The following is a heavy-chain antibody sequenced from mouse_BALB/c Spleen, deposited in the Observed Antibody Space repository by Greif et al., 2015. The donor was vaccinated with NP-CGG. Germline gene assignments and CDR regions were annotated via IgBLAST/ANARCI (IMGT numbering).Heavy chain of an antibody. CDR3: ASTMIRAMNY. Sequence: EVQLQESGAELVKPGASVKLSCTASGFNIKDTYMHWVKQRPEQGLEWIGRIDPANGITKYDPKFQGKATITADTSSNTAYLQLSSLTSEDTAVYYCASTMIRAMNYWGQGTSVTVSS. CDR1: GFNIKDTY. V-gene: IGHV14-3*02. CDR2: IDPANGIT. J-gene: IGHJ4*01. D-gene: IGHD2-4*01.